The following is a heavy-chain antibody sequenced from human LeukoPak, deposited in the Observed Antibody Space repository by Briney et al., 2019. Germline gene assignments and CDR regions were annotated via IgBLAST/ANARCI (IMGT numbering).Heavy chain of an antibody. CDR1: GGSISHYY. CDR2: IYYSGST. J-gene: IGHJ4*02. D-gene: IGHD2-15*01. V-gene: IGHV4-59*01. CDR3: AGLYCSGSSCYVDY. Sequence: PSETLSLTCTVSGGSISHYYWSWIRQPPGKGLEWLGHIYYSGSTNYNPSLKSRVTISVDASKNQFSLKLSSVTAADTAVYYCAGLYCSGSSCYVDYWGQGTLVTVSS.